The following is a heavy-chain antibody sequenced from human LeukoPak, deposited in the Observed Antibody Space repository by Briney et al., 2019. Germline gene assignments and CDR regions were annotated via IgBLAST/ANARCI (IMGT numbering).Heavy chain of an antibody. CDR1: GFSFDAHA. V-gene: IGHV3-23*01. CDR2: ISGSGGST. Sequence: GGSLRLSCAASGFSFDAHAMNWVRQAPGKGLEWVSAISGSGGSTYYADSVKGRFTISRDNSKNTLYLQMNSLRAEDTAVYYCAKDGDNYYYYYMDVWGKGTTVTVSS. D-gene: IGHD7-27*01. CDR3: AKDGDNYYYYYMDV. J-gene: IGHJ6*03.